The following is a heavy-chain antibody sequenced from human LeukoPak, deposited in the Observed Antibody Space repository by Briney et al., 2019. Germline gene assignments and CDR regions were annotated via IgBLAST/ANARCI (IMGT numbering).Heavy chain of an antibody. CDR1: GFTFSDYY. Sequence: PDGSLRLSCAASGFTFSDYYMSWIRQAPGKGLELLPYISSSSSYTIYPDSVKGRFTISRDNAKNSLYLQMNSLRAEDTAVYYCAREFEGAPGAFDFGGPETGDTVSS. D-gene: IGHD1-26*01. CDR2: ISSSSSYT. CDR3: AREFEGAPGAFDF. J-gene: IGHJ3*01. V-gene: IGHV3-11*06.